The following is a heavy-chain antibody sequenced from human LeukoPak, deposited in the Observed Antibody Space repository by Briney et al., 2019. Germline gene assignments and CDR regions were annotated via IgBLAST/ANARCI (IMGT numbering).Heavy chain of an antibody. CDR3: ASPWDIVVVPASAGDAFDI. D-gene: IGHD2-2*01. Sequence: SEALSLTCTVSGGSISSYYWSWIRQPAGKGLEWIGSIYYSGSTYYNPSLKSRVTISVDTSKNQFSLKLSSVTAADTAVYYCASPWDIVVVPASAGDAFDIWGQGTMVTVSS. V-gene: IGHV4-59*05. J-gene: IGHJ3*02. CDR2: IYYSGST. CDR1: GGSISSYY.